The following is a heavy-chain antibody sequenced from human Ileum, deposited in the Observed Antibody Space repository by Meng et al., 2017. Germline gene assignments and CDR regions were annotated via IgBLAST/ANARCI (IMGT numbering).Heavy chain of an antibody. CDR1: GDSISNTNYY. D-gene: IGHD6-19*01. CDR3: ARGGAVAGVWWYFDL. V-gene: IGHV4-39*07. CDR2: MSYSGST. Sequence: QAARPGLGQPSETLSLTLTVSGDSISNTNYYWAWIRRPPGKGLEWIGRMSYSGSTYFNPSLKSRVAISVDTSNNQVSLKLSFVTAADTAVYYCARGGAVAGVWWYFDLWGRGTLVTVSS. J-gene: IGHJ2*01.